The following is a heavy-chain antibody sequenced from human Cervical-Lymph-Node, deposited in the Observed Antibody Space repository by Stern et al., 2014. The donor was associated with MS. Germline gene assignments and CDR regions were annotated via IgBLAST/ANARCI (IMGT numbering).Heavy chain of an antibody. J-gene: IGHJ5*02. Sequence: EMQLVESGGGLVQPGESLRLSCAASGFTFSNYWMTWVRQAPGKGLEWVASIKTDGSEKSYGASVKGRFTISRDNAKNSLYLQMNSLRAEDTAVYYCARAVRELGTWGQGTLVTVSS. CDR3: ARAVRELGT. CDR1: GFTFSNYW. CDR2: IKTDGSEK. V-gene: IGHV3-7*01. D-gene: IGHD1-7*01.